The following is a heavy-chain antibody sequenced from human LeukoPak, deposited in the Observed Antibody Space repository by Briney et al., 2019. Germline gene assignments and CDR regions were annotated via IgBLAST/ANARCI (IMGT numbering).Heavy chain of an antibody. D-gene: IGHD1-26*01. CDR3: ERDGIGGAPLFKFVY. CDR1: GFTFNNYA. CDR2: ISFDGGNK. V-gene: IGHV3-30-3*01. J-gene: IGHJ4*02. Sequence: PGRSLRLSCAASGFTFNNYAIHWASQAPGKGLEWVAIISFDGGNKYYADSVKGRFTISRDNSKNTLYLQMNSLRAEDTPVYCCERDGIGGAPLFKFVYLGQGTLVTVSS.